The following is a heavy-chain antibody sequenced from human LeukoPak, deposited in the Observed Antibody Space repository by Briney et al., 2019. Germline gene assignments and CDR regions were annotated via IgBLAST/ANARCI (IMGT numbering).Heavy chain of an antibody. V-gene: IGHV4-59*08. Sequence: SETLSLTCTVSGGSISGYFWSWIRQPPGKGLEWIGYISYNGSTNYNPSLKSRVTISVDTSKNQFSLKLSSVTAADTAVYYCARRGRTGPLDYWGQGTLVTVSS. J-gene: IGHJ4*02. CDR2: ISYNGST. CDR1: GGSISGYF. CDR3: ARRGRTGPLDY. D-gene: IGHD3/OR15-3a*01.